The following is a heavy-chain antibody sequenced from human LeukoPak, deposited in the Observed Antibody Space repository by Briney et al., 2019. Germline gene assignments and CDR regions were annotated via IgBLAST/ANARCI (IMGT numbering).Heavy chain of an antibody. V-gene: IGHV1-2*02. D-gene: IGHD6-13*01. J-gene: IGHJ4*02. CDR2: INPNSGGT. CDR1: GYTFTGYY. Sequence: VASVKVSCKASGYTFTGYYMHWVRQAPGQGLEWMGWINPNSGGTNYAQKFQGRVTITRDTSISTAYMELSRLRSDDTAVYYCARAPSFIAAAVGGPYWGQGTLVTVSS. CDR3: ARAPSFIAAAVGGPY.